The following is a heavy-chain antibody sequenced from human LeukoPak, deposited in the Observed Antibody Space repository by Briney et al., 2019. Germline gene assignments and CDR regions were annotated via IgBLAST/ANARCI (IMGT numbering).Heavy chain of an antibody. V-gene: IGHV3-30*18. D-gene: IGHD3-16*01. CDR1: GFTFSSYS. CDR2: ISYDGSNK. CDR3: AKDRLDWGDWFDP. Sequence: GGSLRLPCAASGFTFSSYSMHWVRQAPGKGLEWVAVISYDGSNKYYADSVKGRFTISRDNSKNTLYLQMNSLRAEDTAVYYCAKDRLDWGDWFDPWGQGTLVTVSS. J-gene: IGHJ5*02.